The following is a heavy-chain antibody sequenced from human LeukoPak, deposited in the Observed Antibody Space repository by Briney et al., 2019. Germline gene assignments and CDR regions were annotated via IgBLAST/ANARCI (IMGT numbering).Heavy chain of an antibody. J-gene: IGHJ4*02. CDR3: ARVVSHPSWNEKRMVYAILADY. CDR1: GGTFSSYA. D-gene: IGHD2-8*01. CDR2: IIPILGIA. Sequence: ASVKVSCKASGGTFSSYAISWVRQAPGQGLEWMGRIIPILGIANYAQKFQGRVTITADKSTSTAYMELSSLRSEDTAVYYCARVVSHPSWNEKRMVYAILADYWGQGTLVTVSS. V-gene: IGHV1-69*04.